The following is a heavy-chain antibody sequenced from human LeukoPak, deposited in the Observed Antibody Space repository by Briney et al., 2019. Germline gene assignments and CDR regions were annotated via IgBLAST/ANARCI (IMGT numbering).Heavy chain of an antibody. CDR3: ARARIAAAGDYFDY. D-gene: IGHD6-13*01. CDR1: GGTFSSYA. Sequence: ASVKVSCKASGGTFSSYAISWVRQAPGQGLEWMGGIIPTFGTANYAQKFQGRVTITADKSTSTAYMELSSLRSEDTAVYYCARARIAAAGDYFDYWGQGTLVTVSS. V-gene: IGHV1-69*06. CDR2: IIPTFGTA. J-gene: IGHJ4*02.